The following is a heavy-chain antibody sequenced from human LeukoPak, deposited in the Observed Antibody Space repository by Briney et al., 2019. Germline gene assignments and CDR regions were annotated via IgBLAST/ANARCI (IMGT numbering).Heavy chain of an antibody. CDR2: IYYTEIP. V-gene: IGHV4-39*07. D-gene: IGHD4-11*01. CDR1: CGSISSSSYY. CDR3: ARDAALAQAVMLDY. J-gene: IGHJ4*02. Sequence: AETLSLTCTVSCGSISSSSYYWGRIRQPPGKGLEWIGRIYYTEIPYYHPALNSPITRTVDTSKNQLSLKLSQVTAPDSAVYYCARDAALAQAVMLDYWGQGTLVTASS.